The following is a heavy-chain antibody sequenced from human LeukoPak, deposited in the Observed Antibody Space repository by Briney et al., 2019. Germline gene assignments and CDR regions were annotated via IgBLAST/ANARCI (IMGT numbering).Heavy chain of an antibody. CDR3: AGFFYDNSNAAFDI. CDR1: GGTFSNYDFTFTSYA. V-gene: IGHV1-69*13. D-gene: IGHD3-22*01. CDR2: IIPIYGRA. J-gene: IGHJ3*02. Sequence: SVKVSCKASGGTFSNYDFTFTSYAITWVRQAPGQGLEWMGGIIPIYGRADYPQKFQGRVTITADESTRTVTMQLSSLRSEDTAVYYCAGFFYDNSNAAFDIWGQGTVVTV.